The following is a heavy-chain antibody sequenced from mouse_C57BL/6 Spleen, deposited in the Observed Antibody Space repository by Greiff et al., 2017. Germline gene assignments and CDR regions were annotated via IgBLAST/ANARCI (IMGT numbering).Heavy chain of an antibody. CDR2: IDPSDSYT. D-gene: IGHD2-3*01. J-gene: IGHJ4*01. V-gene: IGHV1-69*01. CDR1: GYAFSSSW. Sequence: QVQLQQSGPELVKPGASVKISCKASGYAFSSSWMHWVKQRPGQGLEWIGEIDPSDSYTNYNQKFKGKSTLTVDKSSSTAYMQLSSLTSEDSAVYYCARVGDGYYASMDYWGQGTSVTVSS. CDR3: ARVGDGYYASMDY.